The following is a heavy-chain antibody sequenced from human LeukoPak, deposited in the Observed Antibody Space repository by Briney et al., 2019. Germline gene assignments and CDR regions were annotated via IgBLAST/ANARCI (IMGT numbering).Heavy chain of an antibody. CDR1: GFTFSSYN. V-gene: IGHV3-21*01. J-gene: IGHJ4*02. Sequence: PGGSLRLSCAASGFTFSSYNMKWVRQAPGKGLEWVSSISSRSSYIFYADSVKGRFTISRDNAKKSLYLQMNSLRAEDTAVYYCASGVNYFDYWGQRTLVTVSS. CDR2: ISSRSSYI. CDR3: ASGVNYFDY. D-gene: IGHD3-3*01.